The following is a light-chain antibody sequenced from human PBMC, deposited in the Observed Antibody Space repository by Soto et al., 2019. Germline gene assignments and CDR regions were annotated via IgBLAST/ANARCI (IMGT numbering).Light chain of an antibody. Sequence: EIVLTQFPVTLSLSPGERATLSCRASQSVSNYLAWYQQKPGQAPRLLIYDVSTRATGVPARFSGSGSGTDFTPTITSLEPEDFAVYSCQQRSDWPITFGQGTRLEIK. CDR3: QQRSDWPIT. CDR2: DVS. J-gene: IGKJ5*01. V-gene: IGKV3-11*01. CDR1: QSVSNY.